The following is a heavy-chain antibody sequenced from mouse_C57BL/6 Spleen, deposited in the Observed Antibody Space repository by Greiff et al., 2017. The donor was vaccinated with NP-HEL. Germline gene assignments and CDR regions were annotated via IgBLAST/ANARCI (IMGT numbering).Heavy chain of an antibody. CDR1: GYTFTSYW. Sequence: VQLQQSGTVLARPGASVKMSCKTSGYTFTSYWMHWVKQRPGQGLEWIGAIYPGNSDTSYNQKFKGKAKLTAVTSASTAYMELSRLTNEDSAVYYCTSDYGNPYWYCDVWGTGTTVTVSS. CDR2: IYPGNSDT. D-gene: IGHD2-1*01. V-gene: IGHV1-5*01. J-gene: IGHJ1*03. CDR3: TSDYGNPYWYCDV.